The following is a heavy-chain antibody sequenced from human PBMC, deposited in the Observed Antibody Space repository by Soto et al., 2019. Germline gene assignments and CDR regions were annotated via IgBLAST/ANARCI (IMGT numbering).Heavy chain of an antibody. CDR3: ASARNWGPDACDN. J-gene: IGHJ3*02. CDR1: GYTFTSYA. Sequence: ASVKVSCKASGYTFTSYAMHWVRQAPGQRLEWMGWINAGNGNTKYSQKFQGRVTITRDTYASTAYMELSSRRSEDTAVDDGASARNWGPDACDNWGQGTMVTVSS. V-gene: IGHV1-3*01. D-gene: IGHD7-27*01. CDR2: INAGNGNT.